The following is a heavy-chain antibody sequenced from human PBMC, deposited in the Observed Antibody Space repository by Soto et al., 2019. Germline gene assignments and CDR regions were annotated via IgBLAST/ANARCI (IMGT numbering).Heavy chain of an antibody. CDR2: IRRSGDYT. Sequence: EVQLVESGGGLVMPGGSLRLSCIASGFSFSTYSMNWVRQAPGKGLEWASSIRRSGDYTYYADSLKGRFTISRDNAKNSLSLQMISLRAEDTAVYYCARSTSLGGMDVWGQGTTVTVSS. CDR3: ARSTSLGGMDV. D-gene: IGHD1-1*01. J-gene: IGHJ6*02. CDR1: GFSFSTYS. V-gene: IGHV3-21*01.